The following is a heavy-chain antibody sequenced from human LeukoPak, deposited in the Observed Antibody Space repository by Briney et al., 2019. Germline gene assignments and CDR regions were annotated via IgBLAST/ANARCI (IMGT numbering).Heavy chain of an antibody. V-gene: IGHV4-59*01. CDR2: IHSSEST. CDR3: ARVRSYFGSVTGKSDYLDS. CDR1: AGSINTFY. J-gene: IGHJ4*02. D-gene: IGHD3-10*01. Sequence: PSETLSLTCTVSAGSINTFYWSWIRQPPGKGLEWIGYIHSSESTYYNPSLRSRVTILVDTSQNQVSLKMRSVTAADTGVYYCARVRSYFGSVTGKSDYLDSWGQGTLVTVSS.